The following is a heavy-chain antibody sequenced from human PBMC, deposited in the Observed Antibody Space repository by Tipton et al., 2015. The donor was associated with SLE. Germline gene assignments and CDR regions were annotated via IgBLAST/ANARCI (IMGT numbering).Heavy chain of an antibody. J-gene: IGHJ3*02. V-gene: IGHV4-38-2*02. CDR3: ASNRTSPGTDAFDI. D-gene: IGHD1-26*01. Sequence: TLSLTCTVSGYSISSGYYWGWIRQPPGKGLEWIGSSHHSGSTYYNPSLKSRVTISVDTSKNQFSLKLTSVTPADTAVYYCASNRTSPGTDAFDIGGQGTMVTVSS. CDR1: GYSISSGYY. CDR2: SHHSGST.